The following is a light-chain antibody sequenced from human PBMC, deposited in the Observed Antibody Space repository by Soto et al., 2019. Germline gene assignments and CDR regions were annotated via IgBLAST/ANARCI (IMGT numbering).Light chain of an antibody. CDR3: PQYDNLAPFT. J-gene: IGKJ3*01. CDR1: QDISNY. V-gene: IGKV1-33*01. CDR2: DAS. Sequence: DIQMTQSPSSLSASVGDRVTITCQASQDISNYLNWYQQKPGKAPKLLIYDASNLETGVPSRFSGSGSGTDFTFTISSLQPEDIATYYCPQYDNLAPFTFGPGTKVDIK.